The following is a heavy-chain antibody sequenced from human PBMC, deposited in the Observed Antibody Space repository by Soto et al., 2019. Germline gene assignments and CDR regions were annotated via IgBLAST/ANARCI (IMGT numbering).Heavy chain of an antibody. J-gene: IGHJ6*02. CDR2: ISAYNGNT. CDR3: ASSISGSPSPLVYGMDV. Sequence: ASVKVSFKASGYTFTSYGISWLRQAPGQGLEWMGWISAYNGNTNYAQKLQGRVTMTTDTSTSTAYMELRSLRSDDTAVYYCASSISGSPSPLVYGMDVWGQGTTVTVSS. D-gene: IGHD3-10*01. V-gene: IGHV1-18*01. CDR1: GYTFTSYG.